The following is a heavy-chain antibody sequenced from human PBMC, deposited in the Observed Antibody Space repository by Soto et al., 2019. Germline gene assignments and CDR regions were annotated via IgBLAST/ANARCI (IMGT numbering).Heavy chain of an antibody. D-gene: IGHD3-22*01. CDR1: GGSISSYY. J-gene: IGHJ6*02. CDR2: IYYSGST. CDR3: ARGEYDSSGYYLNYGMDV. V-gene: IGHV4-59*01. Sequence: PSETLSLTCTVSGGSISSYYWTWIRQPPRKGLEWIGYIYYSGSTNYNPSLKSRVTISVDTSKNQFSLKLSSVTAADTAVYYCARGEYDSSGYYLNYGMDVWGQGTTVTVSS.